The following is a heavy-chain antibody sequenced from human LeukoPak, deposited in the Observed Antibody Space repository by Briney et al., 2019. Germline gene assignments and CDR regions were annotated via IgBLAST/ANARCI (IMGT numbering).Heavy chain of an antibody. CDR3: AKGGGYEAQYYYYYLDV. Sequence: GGSLRLSCAASGFTFSSYGMHWVRQAPGKGLEWVAFIRYDGSNKYYADSVKSRFTISRDNSKNTLYLQMKSLRAEDTAVYYCAKGGGYEAQYYYYYLDVWGKGTTVTISS. D-gene: IGHD5-12*01. CDR2: IRYDGSNK. V-gene: IGHV3-30*02. CDR1: GFTFSSYG. J-gene: IGHJ6*03.